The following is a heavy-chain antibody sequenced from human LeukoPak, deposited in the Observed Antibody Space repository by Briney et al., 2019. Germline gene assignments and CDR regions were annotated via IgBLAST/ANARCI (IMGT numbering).Heavy chain of an antibody. CDR3: GRASLGGDY. Sequence: GGFLRLSCAASGFSFSTFGMHWARRAPGKGLEWVAVIWNDGSKKFYAESVKGRFTISRDNSQNTLYLQMNCMTAEATAGYYCGRASLGGDYWGQGTLVTVSS. CDR2: IWNDGSKK. V-gene: IGHV3-33*08. J-gene: IGHJ4*02. D-gene: IGHD3-16*01. CDR1: GFSFSTFG.